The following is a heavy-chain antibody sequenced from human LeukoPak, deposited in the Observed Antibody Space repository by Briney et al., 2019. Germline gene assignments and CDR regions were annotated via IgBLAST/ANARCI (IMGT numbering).Heavy chain of an antibody. V-gene: IGHV3-21*01. CDR2: ISSSSSYI. D-gene: IGHD3-9*01. J-gene: IGHJ4*02. CDR1: GFTFSSYS. CDR3: ARAVKVDFAAYYFDY. Sequence: GSLRLSCAASGFTFSSYSMNWVRQAPGKGLEWVSSISSSSSYIYYADSVKGRFTISRDNAKNSLYLQMNSLRAEDTAVYYCARAVKVDFAAYYFDYWGQGTLVTVSS.